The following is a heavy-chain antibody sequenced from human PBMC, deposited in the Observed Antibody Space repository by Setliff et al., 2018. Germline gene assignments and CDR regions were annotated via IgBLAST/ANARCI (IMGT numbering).Heavy chain of an antibody. CDR1: GYTLTKYG. CDR3: ARDAPKVVDKFEL. CDR2: ISPYKGNT. V-gene: IGHV1-18*01. D-gene: IGHD3-22*01. Sequence: ASVQVSCKAFGYTLTKYGIDWVRQAPGQGLEGLGWISPYKGNTDYVYKVRDRITMPTDTSTGTAHMELRSLTSDDSAVYYCARDAPKVVDKFELWGQGTKVTVSS. J-gene: IGHJ3*01.